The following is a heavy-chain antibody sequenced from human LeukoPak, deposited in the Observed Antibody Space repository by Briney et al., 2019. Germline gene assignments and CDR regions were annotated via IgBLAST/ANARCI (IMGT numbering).Heavy chain of an antibody. Sequence: SGTLSLTCTVSGDSMISNSFSWGWIRQSPGKGLKWIGNISYTGNTYSNPSLKSRVTMSADTSKNQFSLKLSFVTAADTALYYCVRVDGSGYSPYWGQGALVTVSS. D-gene: IGHD5-18*01. CDR1: GDSMISNSFS. V-gene: IGHV4-39*01. J-gene: IGHJ4*02. CDR3: VRVDGSGYSPY. CDR2: ISYTGNT.